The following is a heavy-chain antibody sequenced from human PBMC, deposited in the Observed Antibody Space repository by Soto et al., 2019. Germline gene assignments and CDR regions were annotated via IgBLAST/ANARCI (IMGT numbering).Heavy chain of an antibody. D-gene: IGHD1-26*01. V-gene: IGHV4-30-2*06. CDR2: IYYSGTA. CDR1: VDSFSSGAYS. J-gene: IGHJ4*02. CDR3: ARVATSDHFDY. Sequence: PSETLSLTCAVSVDSFSSGAYSWSWIRQSPGRGLEWIGYIYYSGTAFYNPSLKSRVTLSVLKSKNQFSLKLTSVTAADTAVYYCARVATSDHFDYWGPGTLVTVSS.